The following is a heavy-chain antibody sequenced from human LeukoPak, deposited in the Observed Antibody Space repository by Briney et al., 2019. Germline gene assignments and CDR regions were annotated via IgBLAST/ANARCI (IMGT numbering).Heavy chain of an antibody. CDR3: ARHIYRTFYFDY. CDR2: TFYNGNT. J-gene: IGHJ4*01. D-gene: IGHD1-14*01. CDR1: GGSISSYY. Sequence: PSETLSLTCTVSGGSISSYYWSWIRLPPGKGLEWIGYTFYNGNTNYNPSHKSRVTISLDTSKNQFSLKVSSVTAADTAVYYCARHIYRTFYFDYWGHGTLVTVSS. V-gene: IGHV4-59*08.